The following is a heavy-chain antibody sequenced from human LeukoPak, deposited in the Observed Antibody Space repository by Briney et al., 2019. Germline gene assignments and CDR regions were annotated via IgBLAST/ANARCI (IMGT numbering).Heavy chain of an antibody. CDR1: GFTFSSYG. J-gene: IGHJ4*02. CDR3: TKGGYYGSGEIDY. V-gene: IGHV3-30*18. D-gene: IGHD3-10*01. Sequence: TGGSLRLSCAASGFTFSSYGMHWVRQAPGKGLEWVAVISYDGSNKYYADSVKGRFTISRDNSKNTLYLQMNSLRPEDTAVYYCTKGGYYGSGEIDYWGQGTLVTVSS. CDR2: ISYDGSNK.